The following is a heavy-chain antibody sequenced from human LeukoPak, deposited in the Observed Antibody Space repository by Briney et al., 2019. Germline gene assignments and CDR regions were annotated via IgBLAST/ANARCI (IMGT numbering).Heavy chain of an antibody. V-gene: IGHV4-59*01. CDR3: ARGITMVRGVPYFDY. Sequence: PSETLSLTCTVSGGSISSYYWSWIRQPPGKGLEWIGYIYHSGSTKYNPSLKSRVTISVDTSKNQFSLKMSSVTAADTAVYYCARGITMVRGVPYFDYWGQGTLVTVSS. J-gene: IGHJ4*02. CDR1: GGSISSYY. CDR2: IYHSGST. D-gene: IGHD3-10*01.